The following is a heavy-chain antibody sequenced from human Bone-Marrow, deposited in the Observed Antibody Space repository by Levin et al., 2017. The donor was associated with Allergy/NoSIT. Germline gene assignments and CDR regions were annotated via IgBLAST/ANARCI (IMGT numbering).Heavy chain of an antibody. J-gene: IGHJ5*02. CDR1: GFTFSNAW. CDR3: AATSSYDTPAPPVPS. V-gene: IGHV3-15*01. D-gene: IGHD3-22*01. Sequence: SCAASGFTFSNAWMNWVRQAPGKGLEWVGRIKSKSAGGTTDYSAPVKGRFTISRDDSKNTLFLQMNSLNIEDTAFYYCAATSSYDTPAPPVPSWGPADLVTLSS. CDR2: IKSKSAGGTT.